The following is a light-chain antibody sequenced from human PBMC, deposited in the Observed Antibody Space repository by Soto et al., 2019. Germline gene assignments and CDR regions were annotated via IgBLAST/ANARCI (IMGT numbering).Light chain of an antibody. V-gene: IGKV3-11*01. Sequence: IVLTQSPATLSSSPGEIATLSCRASQTVSSKLAWYQHKPGQAPRLLIYDTSNRATGIPARFSGSGSGTDFTLTISSLEPEDFAVYYCQQRSNWPITFGQGTRLENK. CDR2: DTS. J-gene: IGKJ5*01. CDR1: QTVSSK. CDR3: QQRSNWPIT.